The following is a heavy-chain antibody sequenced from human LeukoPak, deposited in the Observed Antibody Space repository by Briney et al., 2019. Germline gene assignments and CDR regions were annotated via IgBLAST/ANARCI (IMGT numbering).Heavy chain of an antibody. Sequence: VASVKVSCRASGYTFTDYYIHWVRRAPGQGLEWMGWVDPRSGITKCTQKFQGRVTMTRDTSINTVYVDLSGLTFDDTAVYYCATDNYGMLDYWGKGTTVTVSS. CDR1: GYTFTDYY. D-gene: IGHD3-9*01. J-gene: IGHJ6*04. V-gene: IGHV1-2*02. CDR3: ATDNYGMLDY. CDR2: VDPRSGIT.